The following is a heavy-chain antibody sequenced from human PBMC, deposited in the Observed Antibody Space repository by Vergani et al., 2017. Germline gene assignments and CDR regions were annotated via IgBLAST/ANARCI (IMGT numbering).Heavy chain of an antibody. J-gene: IGHJ6*02. V-gene: IGHV3-64D*06. CDR3: VTDTAVRITGTNDFYYYYGMDV. CDR2: ISSNGGST. D-gene: IGHD1-7*01. CDR1: GFTFSSYA. Sequence: EVQLVESGGGLVQPGGSLRLSCSASGFTFSSYAMHWVRQAPGKGLEYVSAISSNGGSTYYADSVKGRFTISRDNSKNTLYLQMSSLRAEDTAVYYCVTDTAVRITGTNDFYYYYGMDVWGQGTTVTVSS.